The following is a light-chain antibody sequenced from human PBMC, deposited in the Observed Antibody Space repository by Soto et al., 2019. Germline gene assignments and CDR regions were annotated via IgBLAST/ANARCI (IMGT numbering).Light chain of an antibody. Sequence: DIQMTQSPSAMSASVGDRVTITCRASQGISNNLAWFQKKPGKVPNRLIYAASSLQSGVPSRFSGSGSGTEFNLTISSLQTEDFATYYCLQHKSYTWTFGQGTKVEIK. CDR2: AAS. CDR3: LQHKSYTWT. V-gene: IGKV1-17*03. CDR1: QGISNN. J-gene: IGKJ1*01.